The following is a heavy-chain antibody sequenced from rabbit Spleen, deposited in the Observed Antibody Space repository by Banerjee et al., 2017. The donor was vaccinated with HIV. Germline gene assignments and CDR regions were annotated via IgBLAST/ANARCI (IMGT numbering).Heavy chain of an antibody. V-gene: IGHV1S40*01. D-gene: IGHD8-1*01. CDR1: GVSFSSSSY. CDR3: ARDAGSGAYIDVYFDL. CDR2: IDTGSSGFT. J-gene: IGHJ4*01. Sequence: QSLEESGGDLVKPGASLTLTCTASGVSFSSSSYMCWVRQAPGKGLEWIACIDTGSSGFTYFATWAKGRFTCSKTSSTTVTLQMTSLTVADTATYFCARDAGSGAYIDVYFDLWGPGTLVTVS.